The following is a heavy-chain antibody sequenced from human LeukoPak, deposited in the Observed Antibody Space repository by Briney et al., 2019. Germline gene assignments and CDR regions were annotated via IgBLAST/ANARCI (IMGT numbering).Heavy chain of an antibody. CDR2: IYSGGST. CDR3: AELGITMIGGV. J-gene: IGHJ6*03. V-gene: IGHV3-53*01. CDR1: GFTVNNNY. Sequence: GGSLRLSCAASGFTVNNNYMSWVRQAPGKGLEWVSGIYSGGSTYYADSVKGRFTISRDNAKNSLDLQMNSLRAEDTAVYYCAELGITMIGGVWGKENTVTIS. D-gene: IGHD3-10*02.